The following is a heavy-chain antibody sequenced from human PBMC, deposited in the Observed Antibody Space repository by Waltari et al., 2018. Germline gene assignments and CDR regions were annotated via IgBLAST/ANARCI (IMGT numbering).Heavy chain of an antibody. CDR3: ARLRAAAGTDYGMDV. J-gene: IGHJ6*02. D-gene: IGHD6-13*01. V-gene: IGHV4-59*08. Sequence: QVQLQESGPGLVKPSETLSLTCTVSDGSISFSYWSWIRQPPGKGLEWIGYVYYSGSTNYNPSLKSRVTISLDTSNNQFSLKLSSVTAADTAVYFCARLRAAAGTDYGMDVWGQGTTVTVSS. CDR1: DGSISFSY. CDR2: VYYSGST.